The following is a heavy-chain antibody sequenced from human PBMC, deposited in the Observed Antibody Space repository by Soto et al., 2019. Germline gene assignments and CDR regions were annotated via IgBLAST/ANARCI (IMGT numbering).Heavy chain of an antibody. CDR1: GFNFSSYT. CDR3: ARDRCSGASCYQTYAFDI. D-gene: IGHD2-15*01. J-gene: IGHJ3*02. Sequence: QXLACAASGFNFSSYTMNWVLQAPGKGLEWVSSISSSSRYIHDADSVKGRFTISRDDAKNSLSLQMSSLRAEDTAVYYCARDRCSGASCYQTYAFDIWGQGTMVTVSS. V-gene: IGHV3-21*01. CDR2: ISSSSRYI.